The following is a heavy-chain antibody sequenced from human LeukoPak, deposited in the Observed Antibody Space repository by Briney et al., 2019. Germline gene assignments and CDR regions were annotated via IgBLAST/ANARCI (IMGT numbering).Heavy chain of an antibody. V-gene: IGHV1-2*02. J-gene: IGHJ4*02. CDR3: ARRRIVRGGIDY. CDR2: INPNSGGT. D-gene: IGHD3-10*02. Sequence: ASVKVSCKASGYTFTGYYVHWVRQAPGQGPEWMGWINPNSGGTNYAQKLQGRVTMTTDTSTSTAYMELRSLRSDDTAVYYCARRRIVRGGIDYWGQGTLVTVSS. CDR1: GYTFTGYY.